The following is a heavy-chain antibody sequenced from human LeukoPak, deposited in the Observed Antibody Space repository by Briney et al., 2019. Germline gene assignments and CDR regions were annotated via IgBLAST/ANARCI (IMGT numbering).Heavy chain of an antibody. J-gene: IGHJ6*02. CDR2: IYTSGST. Sequence: PSETLSLTCAVYGGSFSGYYWSWIRQPAGKGLEWIGRIYTSGSTNYNPSLKSRVTMSVDTSKNQFSLKLSSVTAADAAVYYCARDGQWLYPSIGMDVWGQGTTVTVSS. V-gene: IGHV4-4*07. D-gene: IGHD6-19*01. CDR1: GGSFSGYY. CDR3: ARDGQWLYPSIGMDV.